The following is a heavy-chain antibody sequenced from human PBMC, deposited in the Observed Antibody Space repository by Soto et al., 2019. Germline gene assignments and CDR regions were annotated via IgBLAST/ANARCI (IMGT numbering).Heavy chain of an antibody. V-gene: IGHV3-23*01. CDR2: ISAST. CDR1: GFTVSSYA. CDR3: AIRMYSTRWYYLDY. Sequence: EMQLLESGGGLVQAGGSLTLSCAASGFTVSSYALNWVRQAPGKGLEWVSGISASTYYAVSVIGRFTISRDTSKNTLFLRMPARRAEDTAIYFCAIRMYSTRWYYLDYWGPGALVTVSS. D-gene: IGHD6-13*01. J-gene: IGHJ4*02.